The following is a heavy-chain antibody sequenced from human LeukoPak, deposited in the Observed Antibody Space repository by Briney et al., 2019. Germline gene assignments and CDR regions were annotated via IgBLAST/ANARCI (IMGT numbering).Heavy chain of an antibody. Sequence: TGGSLRLSCAASGFTFSSYAMSWVRQAPGKGLEWVSAISGSGGSTYYADSVKGRFTISRDNSKNTLYLQMNSLRAEDTAVYYCAKGRVYSSSSDFDYWGQGNLVTVSS. CDR1: GFTFSSYA. J-gene: IGHJ4*02. CDR3: AKGRVYSSSSDFDY. V-gene: IGHV3-23*01. CDR2: ISGSGGST. D-gene: IGHD6-6*01.